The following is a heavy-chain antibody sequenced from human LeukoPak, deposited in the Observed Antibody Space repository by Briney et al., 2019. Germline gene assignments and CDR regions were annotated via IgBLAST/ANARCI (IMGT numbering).Heavy chain of an antibody. CDR3: ARGVGSSGDCCIFDY. CDR2: IYHSGST. Sequence: PSETLSLTCTVSGGSISSGDYYWSWVRQPPGKGLEWIGSIYHSGSTYYNPSLKSRATISVDTSKNQFSLKLSSVTAADTAAYYCARGVGSSGDCCIFDYWGQGTLVTVSS. CDR1: GGSISSGDYY. J-gene: IGHJ4*02. D-gene: IGHD2-21*02. V-gene: IGHV4-39*07.